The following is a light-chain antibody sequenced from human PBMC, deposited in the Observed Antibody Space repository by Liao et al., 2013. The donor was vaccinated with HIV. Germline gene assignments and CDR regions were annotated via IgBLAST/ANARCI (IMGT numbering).Light chain of an antibody. V-gene: IGLV3-21*04. Sequence: SYVLTQPPSVSVAPGETATITCGGNYIGNKGVYWYQQKPGQAPVMVISYDSDRPSGIPERFSGSNSGNTATLSLSRVEAGDEADYYCQVWDGDFAVFGGGTKLTVL. J-gene: IGLJ2*01. CDR3: QVWDGDFAV. CDR1: YIGNKG. CDR2: YDS.